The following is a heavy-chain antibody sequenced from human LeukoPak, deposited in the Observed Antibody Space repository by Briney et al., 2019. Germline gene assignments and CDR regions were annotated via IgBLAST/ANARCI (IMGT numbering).Heavy chain of an antibody. CDR1: GYTFTSYG. J-gene: IGHJ4*02. CDR2: INTNTGNP. V-gene: IGHV7-4-1*02. D-gene: IGHD6-13*01. CDR3: ASGYSSSWHPFDFDY. Sequence: ASVKVSCKASGYTFTSYGISWVRQAPGQGLEWMGWINTNTGNPTYAQGFTGRFVFSLDTSVSTAYLQISSLKAEDTAVYYCASGYSSSWHPFDFDYWGQGTLVTVSS.